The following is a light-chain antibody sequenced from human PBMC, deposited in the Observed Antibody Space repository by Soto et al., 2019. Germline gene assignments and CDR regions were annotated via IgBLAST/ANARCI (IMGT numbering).Light chain of an antibody. CDR2: ATS. J-gene: IGKJ4*01. CDR3: QQYSSSPLT. Sequence: EIVWTQSPGTLSLSPGERAPLSCRASQSVSSSYLAWYQQKPGQAPRLLIFATSRRATDIPDRFSGSGSGTDFNLAIIRLESEDFAVYYCQQYSSSPLTFGGGTKLDIK. V-gene: IGKV3-20*01. CDR1: QSVSSSY.